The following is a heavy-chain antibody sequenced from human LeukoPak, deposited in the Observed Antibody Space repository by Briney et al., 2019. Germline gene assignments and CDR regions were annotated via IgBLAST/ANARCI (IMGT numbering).Heavy chain of an antibody. J-gene: IGHJ4*02. CDR1: GYTFTSYG. V-gene: IGHV1-18*01. CDR3: ARNYYCDSSGYYVPLAIDY. D-gene: IGHD3-22*01. CDR2: ISAYNGNT. Sequence: GASVKVSCKASGYTFTSYGISWVRQAPGQGLEWMGWISAYNGNTNYAQKLQGRVTMTTDTSTSTAYMELRSLRSDDTAVYYCARNYYCDSSGYYVPLAIDYWGQGTLVTVSS.